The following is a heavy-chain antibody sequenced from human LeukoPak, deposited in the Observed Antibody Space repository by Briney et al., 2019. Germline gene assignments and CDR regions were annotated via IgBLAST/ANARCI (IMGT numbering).Heavy chain of an antibody. D-gene: IGHD1-14*01. CDR3: TRDRSRAEDD. V-gene: IGHV3-7*01. CDR2: ISEGGSDK. Sequence: GGSLRLSCAASGFTFSGHWMSWVRQAPGKGLEWVANISEGGSDKYYVDSVKGRFTISRDNANNLLYLQMNSLRGEDTAVYYCTRDRSRAEDDWGQGTLVTVSS. J-gene: IGHJ4*02. CDR1: GFTFSGHW.